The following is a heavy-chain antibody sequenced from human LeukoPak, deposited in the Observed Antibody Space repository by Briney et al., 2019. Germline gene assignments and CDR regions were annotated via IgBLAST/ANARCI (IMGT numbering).Heavy chain of an antibody. Sequence: TGGSLRLSCAASGFSFDVFAMNWVRQTPGNGLEWVSYISRTSSVILYSESVKGRFTVSRDNAKNSLYLEMNSLRVDDSALYYCARDGINWADYWGQGTLLTVSS. CDR3: ARDGINWADY. CDR1: GFSFDVFA. D-gene: IGHD3-16*01. CDR2: ISRTSSVI. V-gene: IGHV3-48*01. J-gene: IGHJ4*02.